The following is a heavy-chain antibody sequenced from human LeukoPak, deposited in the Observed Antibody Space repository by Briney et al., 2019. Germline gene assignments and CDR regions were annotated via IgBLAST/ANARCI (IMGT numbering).Heavy chain of an antibody. V-gene: IGHV3-30*04. CDR2: ISFDGSNK. J-gene: IGHJ4*02. D-gene: IGHD5-12*01. CDR1: GFTFSNYA. Sequence: PGRSLRLSCAASGFTFSNYAMHWVRQAPGKGLEWVAVISFDGSNKYQADSVRGRFTISRDNSKNTLYLQMNSLRGDDTAVYYCARDQEWLRIVDYWGQGTLVTVAS. CDR3: ARDQEWLRIVDY.